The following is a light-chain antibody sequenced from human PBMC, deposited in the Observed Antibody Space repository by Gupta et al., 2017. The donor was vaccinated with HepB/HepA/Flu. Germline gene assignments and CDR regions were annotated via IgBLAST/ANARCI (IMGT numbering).Light chain of an antibody. CDR3: ATWDDSLSGCV. CDR1: SSNVGTNS. CDR2: RNN. V-gene: IGLV1-47*01. J-gene: IGLJ3*02. Sequence: QSVLTQPPSASGTPGQRVTISCSGSSSNVGTNSVFWYQQLPGTAPKLLIYRNNQRPSGVPARFSGSKSGTSASLAISGLQAEDEAYYYCATWDDSLSGCVFGGGTKVTVL.